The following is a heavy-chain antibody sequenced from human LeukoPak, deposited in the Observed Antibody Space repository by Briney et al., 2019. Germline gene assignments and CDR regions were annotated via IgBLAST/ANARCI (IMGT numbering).Heavy chain of an antibody. Sequence: GGSLRLSCAASGFNFSDYYISWLRQGPGKGLEWVSYISGSGSTIYYADSVKGRITISRDNAKNSLYLQMNSLRAEDTAVYYCARDHGVFDIWGQGTMVTVSS. CDR1: GFNFSDYY. V-gene: IGHV3-11*04. D-gene: IGHD4-17*01. CDR3: ARDHGVFDI. J-gene: IGHJ3*02. CDR2: ISGSGSTI.